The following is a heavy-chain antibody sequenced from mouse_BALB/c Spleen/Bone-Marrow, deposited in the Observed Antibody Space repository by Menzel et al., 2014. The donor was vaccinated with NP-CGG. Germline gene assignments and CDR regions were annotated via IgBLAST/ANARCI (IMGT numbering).Heavy chain of an antibody. J-gene: IGHJ2*01. D-gene: IGHD2-4*01. CDR1: GFTFSSYG. V-gene: IGHV5-6-3*01. CDR3: ARDYDYDY. CDR2: INSNGGST. Sequence: EVQLVESGGVLVQPGGSLKLSCAASGFTFSSYGMSWVRQTPDKRLELVATINSNGGSTYYPDSVKGRFTISRDNAKNTLYLQMSSLKSEDTAMYYCARDYDYDYWGQGTTLTVSS.